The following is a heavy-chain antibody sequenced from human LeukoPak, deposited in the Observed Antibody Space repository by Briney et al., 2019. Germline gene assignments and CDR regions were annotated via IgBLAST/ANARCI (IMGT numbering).Heavy chain of an antibody. CDR3: ARSSGRYDSSGYSDY. D-gene: IGHD3-22*01. CDR2: ISGSGGST. CDR1: GFTFSSYA. J-gene: IGHJ4*02. V-gene: IGHV3-23*01. Sequence: TGGSLRLSCAASGFTFSSYAMSWVRQAPGKGLEWVSAISGSGGSTYYADSVKGRFTISRDNSKNTLYLQMNSLRAEDTAVYYCARSSGRYDSSGYSDYWGQGTLVTVSS.